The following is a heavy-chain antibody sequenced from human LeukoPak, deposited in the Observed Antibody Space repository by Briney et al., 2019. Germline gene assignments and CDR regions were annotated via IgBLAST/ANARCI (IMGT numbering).Heavy chain of an antibody. CDR1: GFTSDDYA. J-gene: IGHJ4*02. CDR2: ISWNSGSI. Sequence: PGGSLRLSCAASGFTSDDYAMHWVRQAPGKGLEWVSGISWNSGSIGYADSVKGRFTISRDNAKNSLYLQMNSLRAEDTALYYCAKDYYGGNSRGYFDYWGQGTLVTVSS. V-gene: IGHV3-9*02. CDR3: AKDYYGGNSRGYFDY. D-gene: IGHD4-23*01.